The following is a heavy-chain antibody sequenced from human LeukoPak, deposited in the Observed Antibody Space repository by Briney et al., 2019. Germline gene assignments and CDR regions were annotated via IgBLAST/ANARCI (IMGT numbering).Heavy chain of an antibody. Sequence: SETLSLTCAVYGGSFSGYYWSSIRQPPGKGLEWIGEINHSGSTNYNPSLKSRVTISVDTSKNQFSLKLSSVTAADTAVYYCARVSSSSSWYVHYYYYYYMDVWGKGTTVTVSS. CDR3: ARVSSSSSWYVHYYYYYYMDV. CDR1: GGSFSGYY. V-gene: IGHV4-34*01. J-gene: IGHJ6*03. D-gene: IGHD6-13*01. CDR2: INHSGST.